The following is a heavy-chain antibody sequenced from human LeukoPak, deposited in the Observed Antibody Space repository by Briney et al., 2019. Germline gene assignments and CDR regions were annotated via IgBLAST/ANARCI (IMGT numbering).Heavy chain of an antibody. Sequence: GGSLRLSCAASGFTFTSYCMNWVRQAPGKGLEWVSSISTTGTHIYYADSVKGRFTMSRDNAKNSLYLQMNSLRAEDTAVYYCAKKRDGAAAGTLNYYYMDVWGKGTTVTVSS. CDR3: AKKRDGAAAGTLNYYYMDV. D-gene: IGHD6-13*01. V-gene: IGHV3-21*04. CDR2: ISTTGTHI. CDR1: GFTFTSYC. J-gene: IGHJ6*03.